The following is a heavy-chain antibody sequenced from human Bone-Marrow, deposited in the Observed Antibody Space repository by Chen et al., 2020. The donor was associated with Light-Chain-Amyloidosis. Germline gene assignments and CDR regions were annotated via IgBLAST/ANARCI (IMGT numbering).Heavy chain of an antibody. CDR1: GFTFSSYA. J-gene: IGHJ6*03. V-gene: IGHV3-23*01. D-gene: IGHD6-13*01. Sequence: EVQLLESGGGLVQPGGSLSLSCAASGFTFSSYAMSWVRQAPGKGLEWVSASSGSGGITYYADSVNGRFTISRYNSKNTLYLQRISLRAEDTAVYYCARVGWGQVGSLVKVSAAGYYYYMDVWGKGTTVTVSS. CDR3: ARVGWGQVGSLVKVSAAGYYYYMDV. CDR2: SSGSGGIT.